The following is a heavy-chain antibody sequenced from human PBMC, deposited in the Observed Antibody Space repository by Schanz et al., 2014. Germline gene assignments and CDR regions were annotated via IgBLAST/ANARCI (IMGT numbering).Heavy chain of an antibody. CDR3: AGETTIITGGAFDV. D-gene: IGHD3-9*01. V-gene: IGHV1-46*01. J-gene: IGHJ6*02. CDR2: ISAYNGHT. CDR1: GYTFTSYY. Sequence: QVQLVQSGAEVKKPGASVKVSCKASGYTFTSYYMHWVRQAPGQGLEWMGWISAYNGHTTYAQKCQGRVTMTRDTSTSTVYMELSSVRSEDTAVYYCAGETTIITGGAFDVWGQGTTVTVSS.